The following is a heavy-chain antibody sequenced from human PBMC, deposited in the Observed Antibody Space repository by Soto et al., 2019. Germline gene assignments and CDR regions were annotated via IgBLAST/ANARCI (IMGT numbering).Heavy chain of an antibody. D-gene: IGHD5-12*01. Sequence: GASVKVSCKASGGTFSSYAISWVRQAPGQGLEWMGGIIPIFGTANYAQKFQGRVTITADESTSTAYMELSSLRSEDTAVYYCARTLSGYDDGGFDYWGQGTLVTVSS. CDR3: ARTLSGYDDGGFDY. CDR1: GGTFSSYA. J-gene: IGHJ4*02. CDR2: IIPIFGTA. V-gene: IGHV1-69*13.